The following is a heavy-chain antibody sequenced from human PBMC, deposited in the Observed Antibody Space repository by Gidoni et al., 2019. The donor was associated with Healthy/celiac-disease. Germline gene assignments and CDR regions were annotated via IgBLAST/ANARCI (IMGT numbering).Heavy chain of an antibody. J-gene: IGHJ4*02. CDR1: GFTFSSSA. D-gene: IGHD3-22*01. CDR3: AKGSGSEYYYDSSGYQSSYFDY. Sequence: EVQLLESGGGLVQPGGSLRLSCAASGFTFSSSAMHWVRQAPGKGLEWVSAISGSGGSTYYADSVKGRFTISRDNSKNTLYLQMNSLRAEDTAVYYCAKGSGSEYYYDSSGYQSSYFDYWGQGTLVTVSS. CDR2: ISGSGGST. V-gene: IGHV3-23*01.